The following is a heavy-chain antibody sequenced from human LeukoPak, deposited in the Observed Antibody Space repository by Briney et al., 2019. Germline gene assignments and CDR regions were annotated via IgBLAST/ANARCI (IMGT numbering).Heavy chain of an antibody. CDR2: IRGSGSTI. J-gene: IGHJ4*02. Sequence: GGSLRLSCAASGFTFSSYEMSWVRQAPGKGLEWVSYIRGSGSTIYYADSVKGRFTISRDNARNSLYLQMNSLRAEDTALYYCARGGGEHTFGSFDYWGQGTLVTVSS. D-gene: IGHD3-16*01. CDR1: GFTFSSYE. V-gene: IGHV3-48*03. CDR3: ARGGGEHTFGSFDY.